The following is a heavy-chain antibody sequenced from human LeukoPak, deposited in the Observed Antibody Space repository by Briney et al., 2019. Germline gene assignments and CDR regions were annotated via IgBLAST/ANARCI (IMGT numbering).Heavy chain of an antibody. CDR1: GFTFSSYA. J-gene: IGHJ3*02. Sequence: PGGSLRLSCAASGFTFSSYAMHWVRQAPGKGLEWVAVISYDGSNKYYADSVKGRFTISRDNSKNTLYFQMNSLRAEDTAVYYCARELAHGPDAFDIWGQGTMVTVSS. V-gene: IGHV3-30*14. CDR2: ISYDGSNK. CDR3: ARELAHGPDAFDI.